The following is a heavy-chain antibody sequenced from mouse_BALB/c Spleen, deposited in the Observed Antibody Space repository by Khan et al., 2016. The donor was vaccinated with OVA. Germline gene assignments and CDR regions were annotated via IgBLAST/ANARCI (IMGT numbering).Heavy chain of an antibody. J-gene: IGHJ2*01. CDR3: ARRGLRWDFDY. CDR2: INPSTGYT. Sequence: QVQLKESGAELAKPGASVKMSCKASGYTFINYWILWVKQRPGQGLEWIGYINPSTGYTEYNQNFKDKAPLTAAKSSSTAYRQLSSLTSEDSAVYYGARRGLRWDFDYGGQGTTLTVSS. D-gene: IGHD1-1*01. V-gene: IGHV1-7*01. CDR1: GYTFINYW.